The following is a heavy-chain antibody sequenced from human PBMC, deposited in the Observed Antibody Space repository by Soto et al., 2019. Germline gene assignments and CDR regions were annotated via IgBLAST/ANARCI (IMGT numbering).Heavy chain of an antibody. CDR3: AREPPKVYYSGGSCYWDAFDI. V-gene: IGHV1-18*01. CDR1: GYTFTSYG. Sequence: ASVKVSCKASGYTFTSYGISWVRQAPGQGLEWMGWISAYNGNTNYAQKLQGRVTMTTDTSTSTAYMELRSLRSDDTAVYYCAREPPKVYYSGGSCYWDAFDIWGQGTMVTVSS. D-gene: IGHD2-15*01. CDR2: ISAYNGNT. J-gene: IGHJ3*02.